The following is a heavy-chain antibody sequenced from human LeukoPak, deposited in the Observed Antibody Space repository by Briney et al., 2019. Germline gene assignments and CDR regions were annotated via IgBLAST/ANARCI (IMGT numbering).Heavy chain of an antibody. CDR3: ARDRKRVLRYFDWLSD. D-gene: IGHD3-9*01. CDR1: GGTFSSYA. CDR2: IIPILGIA. J-gene: IGHJ4*02. Sequence: SVMVSCKASGGTFSSYAISWVRQAPGQGLEWMGRIIPILGIANYAQKFQGRVTITADKSTSTAYMELSSLRSEDTAVYYCARDRKRVLRYFDWLSDWGQGTLVTVSS. V-gene: IGHV1-69*04.